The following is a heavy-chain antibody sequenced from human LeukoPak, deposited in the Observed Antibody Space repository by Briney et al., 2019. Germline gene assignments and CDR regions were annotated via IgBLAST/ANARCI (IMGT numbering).Heavy chain of an antibody. V-gene: IGHV3-30*18. D-gene: IGHD6-19*01. CDR3: AKDFSHSSGWYWYFDY. CDR2: ISYDGNNK. J-gene: IGHJ4*02. Sequence: GGSLRLSCAASGFTFSSYGMHWVRQAPGKGLEWVAVISYDGNNKYYADSVKGRFTISRDNSKNTLYLQMNSLRAEDTAVFYCAKDFSHSSGWYWYFDYWGQGTLVTVPS. CDR1: GFTFSSYG.